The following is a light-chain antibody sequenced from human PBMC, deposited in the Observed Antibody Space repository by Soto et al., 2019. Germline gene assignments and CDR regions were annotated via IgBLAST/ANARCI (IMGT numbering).Light chain of an antibody. CDR1: SSNIGAGYD. V-gene: IGLV1-40*01. J-gene: IGLJ1*01. Sequence: QSALTQPPSVSGAPGQRVTISCTGSSSNIGAGYDVHWYQQLPGTAPKLLIYVNTNRPSGVPDRFSGSKSGTSASLAITGLQAEDEADYYCQSSDTSLSCLYDFVTSTKHTVL. CDR2: VNT. CDR3: QSSDTSLSCLYD.